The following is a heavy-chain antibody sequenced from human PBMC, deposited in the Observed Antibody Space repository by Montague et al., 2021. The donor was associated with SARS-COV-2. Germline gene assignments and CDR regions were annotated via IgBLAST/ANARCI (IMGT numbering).Heavy chain of an antibody. D-gene: IGHD3-3*01. V-gene: IGHV4-59*01. J-gene: IGHJ4*02. Sequence: SETLSLTCTVSGGSISSYYCSWIRQPPGKGLEWIGYIYYSGSTNXNPSLKSRTTISVDTSKNQFSLKLSSVTAADTAVDYCASERITIFGVVTWPAYFDYWGQGTLVTVSS. CDR1: GGSISSYY. CDR3: ASERITIFGVVTWPAYFDY. CDR2: IYYSGST.